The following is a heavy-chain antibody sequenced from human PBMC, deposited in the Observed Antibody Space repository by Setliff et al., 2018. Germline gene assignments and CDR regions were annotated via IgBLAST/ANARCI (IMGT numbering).Heavy chain of an antibody. V-gene: IGHV3-33*08. J-gene: IGHJ4*02. CDR2: IWDDGGNK. Sequence: PGGSLRLSCAASGFTFSTYRMHWVRQAPGRGLEWVAVIWDDGGNKYHADSVKARFTISRDNSKNTQYLQMNSLIPEDTAVYYCARTCSGSGCYAGLESWGQGTPVTVSS. D-gene: IGHD2-15*01. CDR1: GFTFSTYR. CDR3: ARTCSGSGCYAGLES.